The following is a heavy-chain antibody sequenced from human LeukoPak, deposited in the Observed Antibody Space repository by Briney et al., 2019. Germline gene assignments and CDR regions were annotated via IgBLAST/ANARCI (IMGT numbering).Heavy chain of an antibody. Sequence: GGSLRLSCAASGFTFSSYGMHWVRQAPGKGLEWVAFIRYDGSNKYYADSVKGRFTISRDNAKNTLYLQMNSLRAEDTAVYYCARNSYSGSYYDAFDIWGQGTMVTVSS. D-gene: IGHD1-26*01. CDR2: IRYDGSNK. V-gene: IGHV3-30*02. CDR1: GFTFSSYG. CDR3: ARNSYSGSYYDAFDI. J-gene: IGHJ3*02.